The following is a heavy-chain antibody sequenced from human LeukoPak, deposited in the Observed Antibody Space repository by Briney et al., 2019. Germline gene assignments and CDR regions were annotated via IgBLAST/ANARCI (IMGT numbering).Heavy chain of an antibody. V-gene: IGHV3-23*01. CDR3: AKDLFRGRSYPIARNYYYYMDV. CDR1: GFTFSTYG. D-gene: IGHD2-21*01. CDR2: ISGSGGST. Sequence: GGSLRLSCEASGFTFSTYGMSWVRQAPGKGLEWVSAISGSGGSTYYADSVKGRVTISRDNSKNTLYLQVNSLRVEDTAVYYSAKDLFRGRSYPIARNYYYYMDVWGKGTTVTVSS. J-gene: IGHJ6*03.